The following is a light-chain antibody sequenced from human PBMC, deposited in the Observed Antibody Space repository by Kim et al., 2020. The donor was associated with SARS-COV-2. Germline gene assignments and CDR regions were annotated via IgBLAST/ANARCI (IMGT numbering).Light chain of an antibody. CDR3: LLSYTGYKM. V-gene: IGLV7-46*01. CDR2: DTN. J-gene: IGLJ3*02. CDR1: TGPVTSGHY. Sequence: QAVVTQESSLTVSPGGTVTLTCGSSTGPVTSGHYPYWIQQKPGQAPRTLITDTNNRHSWTPARFSGSLVGGKAALTLSGAQPEDEAEYYCLLSYTGYKMFGGGTQLTVL.